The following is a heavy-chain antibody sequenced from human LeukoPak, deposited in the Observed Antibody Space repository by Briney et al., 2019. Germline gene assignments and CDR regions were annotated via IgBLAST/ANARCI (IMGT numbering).Heavy chain of an antibody. V-gene: IGHV4-59*01. Sequence: SETLSLTCTVSGGSISSYYWSWIRQPPGKGLEWIGYIYYSGSTNYNPSLKRRVTISVDTSKNQFSLKLSSVTAADTAVYYCASIAAVPPQFDYWGQGTLVTVSS. CDR1: GGSISSYY. D-gene: IGHD6-13*01. J-gene: IGHJ4*02. CDR2: IYYSGST. CDR3: ASIAAVPPQFDY.